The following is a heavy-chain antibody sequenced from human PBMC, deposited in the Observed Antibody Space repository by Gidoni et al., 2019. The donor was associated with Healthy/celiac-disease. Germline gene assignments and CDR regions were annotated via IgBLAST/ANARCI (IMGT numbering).Heavy chain of an antibody. CDR2: IYPGDSDI. Sequence: EVQLVQSGAEVKKPGESLKISSKGSGYSFTSYWIGWVRHMPGKGLESMGIIYPGDSDIRYSPSFQGQVTISADKSISTAYLQWSSLKAADTAMYYCASAVAATSPFPFFDYWGQGTLVTVSS. D-gene: IGHD2-15*01. J-gene: IGHJ4*02. CDR1: GYSFTSYW. V-gene: IGHV5-51*01. CDR3: ASAVAATSPFPFFDY.